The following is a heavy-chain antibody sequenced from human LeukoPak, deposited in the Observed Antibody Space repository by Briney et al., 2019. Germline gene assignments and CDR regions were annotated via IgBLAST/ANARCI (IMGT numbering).Heavy chain of an antibody. D-gene: IGHD6-19*01. CDR1: GGSISSSSYY. CDR3: ARYSTGSGWYYYFDY. Sequence: SETLSLTCTVSGGSISSSSYYWGWIRQPPGKGLEWIGSIYYSVSTYYNPSLKSRVTISVDTSKNQFSLKLSSVTAADTAVYYCARYSTGSGWYYYFDYWGQGTLVTVSS. CDR2: IYYSVST. V-gene: IGHV4-39*01. J-gene: IGHJ4*02.